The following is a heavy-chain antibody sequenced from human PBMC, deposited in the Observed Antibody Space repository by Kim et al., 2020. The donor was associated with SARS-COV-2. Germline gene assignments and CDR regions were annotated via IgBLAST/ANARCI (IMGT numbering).Heavy chain of an antibody. D-gene: IGHD3-10*01. CDR2: ISYDGSNK. J-gene: IGHJ4*02. CDR3: ARDFPHGSGAFDY. V-gene: IGHV3-30-3*01. Sequence: GGSLRLSCAASGFTFSSYAMHWVRQAPGKGLEWVAVISYDGSNKYYADSVKGRFTISRDNSKNTLYLQMNSLRAEDTAVYYCARDFPHGSGAFDYWGQGTLVTVSS. CDR1: GFTFSSYA.